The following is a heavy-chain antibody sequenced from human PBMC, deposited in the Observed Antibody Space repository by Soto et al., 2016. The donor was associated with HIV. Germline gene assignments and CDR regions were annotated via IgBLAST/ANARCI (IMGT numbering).Heavy chain of an antibody. D-gene: IGHD3-10*01. CDR3: AKDGLGADLYYSDY. CDR2: INTDGTVT. CDR1: GFTFSDSW. J-gene: IGHJ4*02. V-gene: IGHV3-74*01. Sequence: VQLVESGGGLVQPGGSLRLSCAALGFTFSDSWMHWVRQVPGKGLVWVARINTDGTVTNYADFVKGRITIFRDNAENTVYLQMNSLRAEDTAVYYCAKDGLGADLYYSDYWGQGTLVTVSS.